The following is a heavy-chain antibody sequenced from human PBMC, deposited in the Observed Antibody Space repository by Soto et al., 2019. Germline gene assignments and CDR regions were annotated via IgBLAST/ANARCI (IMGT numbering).Heavy chain of an antibody. D-gene: IGHD1-26*01. CDR3: ARTDSGSYQAGSLDY. Sequence: SETLSLTCAVYGGSFSGYYWSWIRQPPGKGLEWIGEINHSGSTNYNPSLKSRVTISVDTSKNQFSLKLSSVTAADTAVYYCARTDSGSYQAGSLDYWGQGTLVTVSS. CDR2: INHSGST. V-gene: IGHV4-34*01. CDR1: GGSFSGYY. J-gene: IGHJ4*02.